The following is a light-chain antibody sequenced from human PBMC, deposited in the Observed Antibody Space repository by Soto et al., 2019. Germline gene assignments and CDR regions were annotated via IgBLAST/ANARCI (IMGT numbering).Light chain of an antibody. Sequence: EIVLTQSPGTLSLSPGERATLSCRASQSVSSSYLAWYQQKPGQAPRLLIYGASSRATGIPDRFSGSGSGTAFTLTISRLETEDCAVYYCQQYGSSGWMFGQGTKVEI. V-gene: IGKV3-20*01. CDR2: GAS. J-gene: IGKJ1*01. CDR3: QQYGSSGWM. CDR1: QSVSSSY.